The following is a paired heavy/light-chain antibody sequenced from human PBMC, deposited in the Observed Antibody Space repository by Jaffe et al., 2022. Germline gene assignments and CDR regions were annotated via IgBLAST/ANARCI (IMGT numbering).Light chain of an antibody. J-gene: IGLJ3*02. V-gene: IGLV3-25*03. CDR2: KDS. Sequence: SYELTQPPSVSVSPGQTARITCSGDALPKQYAYWYQQKPGQAPVLVIYKDSERPSGIPERFSGSSSGTTVTLTISGVQAEDEADYYCQSADSSGTLEVFGGGTKLTVL. CDR3: QSADSSGTLEV. CDR1: ALPKQY.
Heavy chain of an antibody. V-gene: IGHV4-61*01. D-gene: IGHD2-2*01. CDR1: GGSVSSGSYY. J-gene: IGHJ4*02. CDR3: ASLGYCSSTSCYRGGDFDY. Sequence: QVQLQESGPGLVKPSETLSLTCTVSGGSVSSGSYYWSWIRQPPGKGLEWIGYIYYSGSTNYNPSLKSRVTISVDTSKNQFSLKLSSVTAADTAVYYCASLGYCSSTSCYRGGDFDYWGQGTLVTVSS. CDR2: IYYSGST.